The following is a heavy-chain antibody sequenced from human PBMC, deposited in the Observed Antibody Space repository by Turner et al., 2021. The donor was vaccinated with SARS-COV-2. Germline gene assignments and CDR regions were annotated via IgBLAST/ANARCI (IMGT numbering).Heavy chain of an antibody. CDR1: GYTFTNYD. Sequence: QVQLVQSGAEVKTPGASVKVSCKASGYTFTNYDINWVRQATGQGLEWMGWMNPNSGNTGYAQKFPGRGTMTRDTSIRTSYRELSSLRSEDTAVYYCARLHGHCTSTSCYWDYYFGMDVWGQGTTVTVSS. D-gene: IGHD2-2*01. J-gene: IGHJ6*02. CDR2: MNPNSGNT. V-gene: IGHV1-8*01. CDR3: ARLHGHCTSTSCYWDYYFGMDV.